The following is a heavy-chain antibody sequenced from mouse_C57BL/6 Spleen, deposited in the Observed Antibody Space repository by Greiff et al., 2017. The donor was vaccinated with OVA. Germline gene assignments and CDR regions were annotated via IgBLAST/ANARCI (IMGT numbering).Heavy chain of an antibody. CDR2: IYPSDSET. V-gene: IGHV1-61*01. Sequence: QVQLKQPGAELVRPGSSVKLSCKASGYTFTSYWMDWVKQRPGQGLEWIGNIYPSDSETHYNQKFKDKATLTVDKSSSTAYMPLSSLTSEDSAVYYCARKDYSNSWFAYWGQGTLVTVSA. CDR1: GYTFTSYW. CDR3: ARKDYSNSWFAY. J-gene: IGHJ3*01. D-gene: IGHD2-5*01.